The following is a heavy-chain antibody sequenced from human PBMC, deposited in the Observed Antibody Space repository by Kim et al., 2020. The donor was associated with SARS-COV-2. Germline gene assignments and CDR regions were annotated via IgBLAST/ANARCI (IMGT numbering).Heavy chain of an antibody. CDR1: GFTFSSYA. CDR2: ISGSGGST. J-gene: IGHJ4*02. V-gene: IGHV3-23*01. D-gene: IGHD3-10*01. Sequence: GGSLRLSCAASGFTFSSYAMSWVRQAPGKGLEWVSAISGSGGSTYYADSVKGRFTISRDNSKNTLYLQMNSLRAEDTAVYYCATRGALWFGELSAYYFDYWGQGTLVTVSS. CDR3: ATRGALWFGELSAYYFDY.